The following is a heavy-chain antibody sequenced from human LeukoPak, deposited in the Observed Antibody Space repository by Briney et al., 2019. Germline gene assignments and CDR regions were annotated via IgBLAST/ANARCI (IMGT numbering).Heavy chain of an antibody. J-gene: IGHJ4*02. Sequence: GGSLRLSCAAYGFTFSNYAMTWVRQAPGKGLEWVSVISGSGGSTYYADSVKGRFTISRDNSKNTLYLQMNSLRAEDTAVYYCAKDRDYFVVVVAFDYWGQGTLVTVSS. V-gene: IGHV3-23*01. CDR2: ISGSGGST. D-gene: IGHD2-15*01. CDR1: GFTFSNYA. CDR3: AKDRDYFVVVVAFDY.